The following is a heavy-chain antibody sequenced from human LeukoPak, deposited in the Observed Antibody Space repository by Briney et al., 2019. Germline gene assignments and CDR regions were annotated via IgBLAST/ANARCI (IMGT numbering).Heavy chain of an antibody. Sequence: GGSLRLSCAASGFTFSSYAMSWVRQAPGKGPEWVSAISGSGGSTYYADSVKGRFTISRDNSKNTLYLQMNSLRAEDTAVYYCANSPLPTIAPNWFDPWGQGTLVTASS. D-gene: IGHD6-13*01. CDR3: ANSPLPTIAPNWFDP. V-gene: IGHV3-23*01. J-gene: IGHJ5*02. CDR2: ISGSGGST. CDR1: GFTFSSYA.